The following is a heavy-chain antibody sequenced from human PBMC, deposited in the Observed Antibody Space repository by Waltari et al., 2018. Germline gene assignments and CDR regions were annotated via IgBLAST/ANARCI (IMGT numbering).Heavy chain of an antibody. D-gene: IGHD6-19*01. Sequence: QVQLQQWGAGLLKPSETLSLTSAVYGGSFSGYSWRWIRQPQGRGLEWIGEINHSGSTNYNPSLKSRVTISVDTSKNQFSLKLSSVTAADTAVYYCARARQWLDNRNLNWYFDLWGRGTLVTVSS. CDR2: INHSGST. CDR1: GGSFSGYS. CDR3: ARARQWLDNRNLNWYFDL. V-gene: IGHV4-34*01. J-gene: IGHJ2*01.